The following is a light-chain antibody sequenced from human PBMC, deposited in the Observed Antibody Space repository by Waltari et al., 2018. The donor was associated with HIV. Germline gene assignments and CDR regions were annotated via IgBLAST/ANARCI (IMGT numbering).Light chain of an antibody. V-gene: IGLV1-47*01. CDR2: RKN. CDR3: AAWDDSLSGWV. Sequence: QSVLTQPPSASGTPGQRVTISCSGSSSNIGSNYVYWYQQLPGTTTKLLIYRKNQRPSGVPDRFSGSKSGTSASLAISGLRSEDEADYYWAAWDDSLSGWVFGGGTKLTVL. CDR1: SSNIGSNY. J-gene: IGLJ3*02.